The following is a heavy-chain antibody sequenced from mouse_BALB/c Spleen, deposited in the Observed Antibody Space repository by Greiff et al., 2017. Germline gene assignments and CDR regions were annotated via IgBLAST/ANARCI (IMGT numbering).Heavy chain of an antibody. J-gene: IGHJ4*01. D-gene: IGHD1-2*01. CDR3: NAGTTATMDY. CDR2: IDPENGDT. CDR1: GFNIKDYY. V-gene: IGHV14-4*02. Sequence: VQLQQSGAELVRSGASVKLSCTASGFNIKDYYMHWVKQRPEQGLEWIGWIDPENGDTEYAPKFQGKATMTADTSSNTAYLQLSSLTSEDTAVYYCNAGTTATMDYWGQGTSVTVSS.